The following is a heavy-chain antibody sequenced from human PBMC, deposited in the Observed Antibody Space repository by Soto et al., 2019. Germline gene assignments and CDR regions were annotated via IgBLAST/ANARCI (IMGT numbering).Heavy chain of an antibody. V-gene: IGHV1-8*01. CDR1: GVTFGNYE. Sequence: QVLLMQSGAEVRKPRASVTVSCEASGVTFGNYEINWVRQAPGQGLEWMGWMNPSSGNTGYAQKFQGRVTMTRITSTNTAYMELRSLTSEDTAVYYCAKNADFFHYHMDVWGEGTTVTVSS. J-gene: IGHJ6*03. CDR3: AKNADFFHYHMDV. CDR2: MNPSSGNT.